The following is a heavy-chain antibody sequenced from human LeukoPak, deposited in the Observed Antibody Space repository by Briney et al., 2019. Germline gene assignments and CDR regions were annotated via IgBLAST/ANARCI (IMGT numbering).Heavy chain of an antibody. CDR1: GGSISSYY. CDR2: IYYSGST. CDR3: ARSFGDYWY. Sequence: PSETLSLTCTVSGGSISSYYWSWIRQPPGKGLEWIGYIYYSGSTNYNPSLKSRVTISVDTSKNQFSLMLSSVTAADTAVYYCARSFGDYWYWGQGTLVTVSS. D-gene: IGHD3-16*01. J-gene: IGHJ4*02. V-gene: IGHV4-59*01.